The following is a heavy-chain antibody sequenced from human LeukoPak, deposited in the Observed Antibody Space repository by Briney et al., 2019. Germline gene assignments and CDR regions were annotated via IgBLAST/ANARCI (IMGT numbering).Heavy chain of an antibody. CDR3: ARVESDAFDI. J-gene: IGHJ3*02. V-gene: IGHV3-21*01. CDR2: ISSSSSYI. Sequence: GGSLRLSCAASGFTFSSYRMNWVRQAPGKGLELVSSISSSSSYIYYADSVKGRFTVSRDNAKNSLYLQMNSLRAEDTAVYYCARVESDAFDIWGQGTMVTVSS. CDR1: GFTFSSYR.